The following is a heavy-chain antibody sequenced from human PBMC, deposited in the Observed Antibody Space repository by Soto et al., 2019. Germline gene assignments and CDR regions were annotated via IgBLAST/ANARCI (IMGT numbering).Heavy chain of an antibody. CDR1: GGSISSGDYY. D-gene: IGHD3-22*01. CDR2: IYYSGST. Sequence: SETLSLTCTVSGGSISSGDYYWSWIRQPPGKGLEWIGYIYYSGSTYYNPSLKSRVTISVDTSKNQSSMKLSSVTAAGTAWYYCARRTTYYYDSSATKNDAFDIWRQAPMITVS. CDR3: ARRTTYYYDSSATKNDAFDI. V-gene: IGHV4-30-4*01. J-gene: IGHJ3*02.